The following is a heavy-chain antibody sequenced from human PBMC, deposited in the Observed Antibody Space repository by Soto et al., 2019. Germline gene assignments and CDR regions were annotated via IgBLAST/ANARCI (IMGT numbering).Heavy chain of an antibody. CDR1: GLSFSSHD. Sequence: GGSLRLSCAASGLSFSSHDIHWVRQATGKGLEWVSGVGTVGDTYYSGSVKGRFTISGENARNSVYLQMNSLTAGDTAVYFCGRRFCRGGSCPGIGFDYWGQGTLVTVSS. D-gene: IGHD2-15*01. J-gene: IGHJ4*02. CDR3: GRRFCRGGSCPGIGFDY. CDR2: VGTVGDT. V-gene: IGHV3-13*01.